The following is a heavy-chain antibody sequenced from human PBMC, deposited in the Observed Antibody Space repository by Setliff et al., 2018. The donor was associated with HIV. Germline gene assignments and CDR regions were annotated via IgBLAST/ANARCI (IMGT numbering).Heavy chain of an antibody. V-gene: IGHV1-18*01. CDR3: ARNPQGAANFDY. CDR2: ISGHNGNT. CDR1: GYTFTSYG. J-gene: IGHJ4*02. Sequence: ASVKVSCKASGYTFTSYGISWVRQAPGQGLEWMGWISGHNGNTNFAQKLQGRVTMTTDTSTSTVYMELRSLRSDDTAVYYCARNPQGAANFDYWGQGTLVTVS. D-gene: IGHD6-25*01.